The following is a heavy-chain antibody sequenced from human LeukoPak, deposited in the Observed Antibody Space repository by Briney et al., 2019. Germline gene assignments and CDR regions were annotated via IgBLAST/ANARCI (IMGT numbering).Heavy chain of an antibody. V-gene: IGHV3-23*01. D-gene: IGHD5-24*01. Sequence: PGGSLRLSCAASGLTVSTNHMSWVRQAPGKGLEWVSAISGSGGRTYYADSVKGRFTISRDNSKNTLYLQMNSLRAEDTAVYYCAKDLFELRWLQPDYWGQGTLVTVSS. CDR1: GLTVSTNH. CDR2: ISGSGGRT. J-gene: IGHJ4*02. CDR3: AKDLFELRWLQPDY.